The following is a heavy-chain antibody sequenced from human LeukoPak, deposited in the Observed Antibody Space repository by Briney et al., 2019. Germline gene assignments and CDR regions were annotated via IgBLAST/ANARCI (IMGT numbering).Heavy chain of an antibody. J-gene: IGHJ4*02. V-gene: IGHV3-23*01. D-gene: IGHD6-13*01. CDR1: QFIFSNYA. CDR2: ISDSGSSR. Sequence: PGGSLRLSCAASQFIFSNYAMSWVRQAPGKGLEWVSAISDSGSSRYYADSAKGRFTISRDNSKNTLFLQMNGLRAEDTAVYYCARDYHPFISSLIWGQGTLVTVSP. CDR3: ARDYHPFISSLI.